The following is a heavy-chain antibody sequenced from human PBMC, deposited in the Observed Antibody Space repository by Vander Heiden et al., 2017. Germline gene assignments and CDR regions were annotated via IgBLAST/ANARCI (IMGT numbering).Heavy chain of an antibody. Sequence: EVQLLESGGGLVQPGGSLRLSCAASGFTFSSYAMSWVRQAPGKGLEWVSAISGRGGSTYYADSVKGRFTISRDNSKNTLYLQMNSLRAEDTAVYYCAKDSIVAPYGMDVWGQGTTVTVSS. V-gene: IGHV3-23*01. J-gene: IGHJ6*02. CDR3: AKDSIVAPYGMDV. CDR2: ISGRGGST. D-gene: IGHD2-21*01. CDR1: GFTFSSYA.